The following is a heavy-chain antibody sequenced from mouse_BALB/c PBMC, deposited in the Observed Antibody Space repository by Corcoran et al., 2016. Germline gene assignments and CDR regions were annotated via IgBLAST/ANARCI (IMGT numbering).Heavy chain of an antibody. Sequence: QIQLVQSGPELKKPGETVKISCKASGYTFTNYGMNWVKQAPGKGLKWMGWINTYTGEPTYADDFKGRFAFSLENSASTAYLQIKNLKNEYTATYFCSRDPDAMDYWGQGTSVTVSS. CDR3: SRDPDAMDY. J-gene: IGHJ4*01. V-gene: IGHV9-3-1*01. CDR2: INTYTGEP. CDR1: GYTFTNYG.